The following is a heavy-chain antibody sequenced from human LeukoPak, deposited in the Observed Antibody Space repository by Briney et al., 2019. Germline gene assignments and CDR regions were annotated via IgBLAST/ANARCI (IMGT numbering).Heavy chain of an antibody. CDR2: INSDGSIT. V-gene: IGHV3-74*01. CDR3: ARDSHYGSGSYYNRNYYYYGMDV. Sequence: GGSLRLSCAASGFTFSSYWMHWVRQAPGKGLVWVSRINSDGSITTYADSVRGRFTISRDNAKNSLYLQMNSLRAEDTAVYYCARDSHYGSGSYYNRNYYYYGMDVWGQGTTVTVSS. D-gene: IGHD3-10*01. J-gene: IGHJ6*02. CDR1: GFTFSSYW.